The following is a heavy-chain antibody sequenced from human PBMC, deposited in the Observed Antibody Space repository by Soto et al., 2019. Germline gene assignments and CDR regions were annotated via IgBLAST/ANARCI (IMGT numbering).Heavy chain of an antibody. CDR2: IYYSGST. CDR3: ARDGLGYYDSSGYYSGPDAFDI. CDR1: GGSISSGGYY. V-gene: IGHV4-31*03. J-gene: IGHJ3*02. D-gene: IGHD3-22*01. Sequence: SETLSLTCTVSGGSISSGGYYWSWIRQHPGKGLEWIGYIYYSGSTYYNPSLKSRVTISVDTSKNQFSLKLSSVTAADTAVYYCARDGLGYYDSSGYYSGPDAFDIWGQGTMVTVS.